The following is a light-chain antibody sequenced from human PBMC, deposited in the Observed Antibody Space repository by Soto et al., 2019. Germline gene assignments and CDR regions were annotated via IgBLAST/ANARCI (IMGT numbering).Light chain of an antibody. CDR2: SNN. CDR3: TAWDDSLYRPV. V-gene: IGLV1-44*01. Sequence: QSVLTQPPSASGTPGQRITISCSGSSSNIGSNTVNWYQQLPGTAPKLVIYSNNQRPSGVPDRFSGSKSGTSASLAISGLQSEDEADYYCTAWDDSLYRPVFGGGTKLTVL. J-gene: IGLJ3*02. CDR1: SSNIGSNT.